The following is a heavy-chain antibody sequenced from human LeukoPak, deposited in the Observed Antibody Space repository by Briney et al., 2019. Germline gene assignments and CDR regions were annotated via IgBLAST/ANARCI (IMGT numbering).Heavy chain of an antibody. Sequence: GRSLRLSCAASGFTFSSYAMHWVRQAPGKGLEWVAVISYDGSNKYYADSVKGRFTISRDNSKNTLYLQMNSLRAEDTAVYYCASNSDLNSLGAYYFDYWGQGTLVTVSS. CDR3: ASNSDLNSLGAYYFDY. J-gene: IGHJ4*02. CDR2: ISYDGSNK. CDR1: GFTFSSYA. V-gene: IGHV3-30-3*01. D-gene: IGHD4-23*01.